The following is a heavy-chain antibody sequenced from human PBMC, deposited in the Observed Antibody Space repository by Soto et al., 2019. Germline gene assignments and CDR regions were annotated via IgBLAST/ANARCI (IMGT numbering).Heavy chain of an antibody. Sequence: GALRLSCAAPGFTFSSYAMSWVRQAPGKGLEWVSGISGTGGSTYYADSVKGRFTISRDNSKNTLYLQMNSLRAEDTALYYCAKDRKSGSGWYWDYWGQGILVTVSS. CDR2: ISGTGGST. CDR1: GFTFSSYA. J-gene: IGHJ4*02. CDR3: AKDRKSGSGWYWDY. V-gene: IGHV3-23*01. D-gene: IGHD6-19*01.